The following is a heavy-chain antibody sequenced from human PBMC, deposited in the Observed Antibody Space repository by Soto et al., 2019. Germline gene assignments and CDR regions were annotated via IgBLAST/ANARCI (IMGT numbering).Heavy chain of an antibody. J-gene: IGHJ3*02. D-gene: IGHD1-1*01. CDR1: GFICSSYD. Sequence: GGSLRLSCAVSGFICSSYDMSWVRQAPGKGLEWVSTILVGGSPHYEDSVKGRFTISRDTSKNTVYLQMNSLTAGDTAVYYCAKATATSGGAFEIYGQGAMVTISS. CDR3: AKATATSGGAFEI. V-gene: IGHV3-23*01. CDR2: ILVGGSP.